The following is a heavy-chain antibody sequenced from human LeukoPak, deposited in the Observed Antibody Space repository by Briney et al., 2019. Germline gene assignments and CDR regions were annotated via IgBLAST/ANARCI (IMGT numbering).Heavy chain of an antibody. CDR1: GFTFSSYW. V-gene: IGHV3-74*01. Sequence: PGASLRLSCAASGFTFSSYWMQWVRQAPGKGLVWVSRINTDGSSTTYADSVKGRFTISRDNAKNTLYLQMNSLRAEDTAVYYCATQASVGYWGQGTLVTVSS. D-gene: IGHD1-26*01. CDR2: INTDGSST. J-gene: IGHJ4*02. CDR3: ATQASVGY.